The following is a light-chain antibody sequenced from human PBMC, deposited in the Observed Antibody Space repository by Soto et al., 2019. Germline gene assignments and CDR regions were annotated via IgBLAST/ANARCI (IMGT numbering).Light chain of an antibody. V-gene: IGKV3-20*01. Sequence: EIVLTQSPGTLSLSPGERATLSCRASQSVSSSYLAWYQQKPGHAPRLLMYGASSRATGISDRFSGSGSGTDFTLTISRLEPEDFAMYYCQQYGDLPRTFGQGTKVEIK. CDR2: GAS. CDR1: QSVSSSY. J-gene: IGKJ1*01. CDR3: QQYGDLPRT.